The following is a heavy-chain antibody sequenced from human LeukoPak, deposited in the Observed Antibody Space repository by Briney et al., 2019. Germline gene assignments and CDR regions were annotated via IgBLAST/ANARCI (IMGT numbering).Heavy chain of an antibody. D-gene: IGHD2-2*01. V-gene: IGHV3-73*01. CDR3: TSFSSTRYY. Sequence: GGSLKLSCAASGFTFSGSAMHWVRQASGKGLEWVGRIRSKANSYATAYAASVKGRFTISRDDSKNTAYLQMNSLKTEDTAVYYCTSFSSTRYYWGQGTLVTVSS. J-gene: IGHJ4*02. CDR2: IRSKANSYAT. CDR1: GFTFSGSA.